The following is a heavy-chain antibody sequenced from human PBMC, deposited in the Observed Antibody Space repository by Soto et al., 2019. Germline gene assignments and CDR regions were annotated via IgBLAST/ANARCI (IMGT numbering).Heavy chain of an antibody. V-gene: IGHV1-18*01. J-gene: IGHJ4*02. Sequence: HVQLVQSGGEVKKPGASVKVSCKPSGYTFTNYVISWVRQAPGQGLEYMGWISPFNGHTKYAQKFQGRVTLTTETSTSTAYMELRSLINDDTAVYYCARDAGSESYLADWGQGTLVSVSS. CDR3: ARDAGSESYLAD. D-gene: IGHD1-26*01. CDR1: GYTFTNYV. CDR2: ISPFNGHT.